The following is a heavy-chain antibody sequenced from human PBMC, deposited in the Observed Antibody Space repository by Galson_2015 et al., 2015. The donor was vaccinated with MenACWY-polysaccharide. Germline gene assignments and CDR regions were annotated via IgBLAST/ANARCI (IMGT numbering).Heavy chain of an antibody. Sequence: SLRLSCAASGFGYGTYWMYRVRQSPGSGLEWVALVWHSGSSTYYADHVKSRFTVSRDNSRNTMFLQMNRLRAEDTAIYYCARASSSSWFDCWGQGTLVTVSS. J-gene: IGHJ5*01. CDR3: ARASSSSWFDC. CDR2: VWHSGSST. D-gene: IGHD6-13*01. CDR1: GFGYGTYW. V-gene: IGHV3-33*07.